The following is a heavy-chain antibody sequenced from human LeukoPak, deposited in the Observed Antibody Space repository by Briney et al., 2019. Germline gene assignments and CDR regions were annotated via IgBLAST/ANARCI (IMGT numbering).Heavy chain of an antibody. CDR1: GFTFSSYG. V-gene: IGHV3-30*03. J-gene: IGHJ4*02. CDR3: ARDFGEQKGGGGPFDY. Sequence: GGSLRLSCAASGFTFSSYGMHWVRQAPGKGLEWVAVISYDGSNKYYADSVKGRFTISRDNSKNTLYLQMNSLRAEDTAVYYCARDFGEQKGGGGPFDYWGQGTLVTVSS. D-gene: IGHD1/OR15-1a*01. CDR2: ISYDGSNK.